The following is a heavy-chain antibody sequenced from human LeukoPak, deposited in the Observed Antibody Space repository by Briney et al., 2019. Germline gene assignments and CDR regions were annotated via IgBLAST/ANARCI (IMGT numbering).Heavy chain of an antibody. Sequence: GGSLRLSCAASGFTFSSYWMSWVRQAPGKGLEWVANIKQDGSEKYYVDSVKGRFTISRDNAKNSPYLQMNSLRAEDTAVYYCARFRLWFGELFAYWGQGTLVTVSS. D-gene: IGHD3-10*01. J-gene: IGHJ4*02. CDR3: ARFRLWFGELFAY. CDR1: GFTFSSYW. CDR2: IKQDGSEK. V-gene: IGHV3-7*01.